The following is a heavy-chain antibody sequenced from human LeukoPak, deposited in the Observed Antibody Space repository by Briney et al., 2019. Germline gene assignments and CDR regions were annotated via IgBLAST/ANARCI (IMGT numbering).Heavy chain of an antibody. V-gene: IGHV3-48*04. J-gene: IGHJ4*02. D-gene: IGHD1-1*01. CDR1: GFTFSTYS. CDR3: ARAPGYGAAYYFDY. Sequence: GGSLRLSCAASGFTFSTYSMNWVRQAPGKGLEWVSGISWNSGIIGYADSVKGRFTISRDNAKNSLYLQMNSLRAEDTAVYYCARAPGYGAAYYFDYWGQGTLVTVSS. CDR2: ISWNSGII.